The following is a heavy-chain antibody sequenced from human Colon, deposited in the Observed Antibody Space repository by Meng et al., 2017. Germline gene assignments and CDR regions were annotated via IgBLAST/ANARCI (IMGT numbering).Heavy chain of an antibody. D-gene: IGHD4-23*01. CDR1: GYSITSGYY. J-gene: IGHJ6*02. Sequence: GSLRLSCNVSGYSITSGYYWGWIRQTPGKGLEWIGSIYLSGTTYYDPSLKSRVTISVDTSNNQFSLKLRSVNATDTAVYYCARVPGGNQYNYYYYGGMDVWGQGITVTVSS. CDR3: ARVPGGNQYNYYYYGGMDV. V-gene: IGHV4-38-2*02. CDR2: IYLSGTT.